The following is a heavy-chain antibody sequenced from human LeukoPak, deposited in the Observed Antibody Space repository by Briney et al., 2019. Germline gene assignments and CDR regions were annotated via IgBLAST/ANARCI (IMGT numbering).Heavy chain of an antibody. Sequence: SETLSLTCTVSGYSISSGYFWAWIRQSPGKGLEWIGSVYHSGTTYYNPSLKSRVTISLDASRNQFSLKLNSVTAADTAVYYCARDGVVVIDVDYYGMDVWGQGTTVTVSS. CDR2: VYHSGTT. V-gene: IGHV4-38-2*02. CDR1: GYSISSGYF. J-gene: IGHJ6*02. D-gene: IGHD2-21*01. CDR3: ARDGVVVIDVDYYGMDV.